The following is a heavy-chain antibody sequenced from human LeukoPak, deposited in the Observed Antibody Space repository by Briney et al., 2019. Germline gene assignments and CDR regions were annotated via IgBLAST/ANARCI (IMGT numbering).Heavy chain of an antibody. CDR3: ARAGSSAWEYYFDF. J-gene: IGHJ4*02. D-gene: IGHD6-19*01. Sequence: GGSLRLSCAASGFNFSDYYMTWIRQAPGKGLECVSYISSSGSTIYYADSVKGRFTISRDNAKKSLYLQMNSLRAEDTAVYYCARAGSSAWEYYFDFWGQGTLVTVSS. V-gene: IGHV3-11*01. CDR2: ISSSGSTI. CDR1: GFNFSDYY.